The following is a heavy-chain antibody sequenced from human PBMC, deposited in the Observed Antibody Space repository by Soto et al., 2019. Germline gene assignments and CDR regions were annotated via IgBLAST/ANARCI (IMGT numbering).Heavy chain of an antibody. CDR1: GYTFTSYG. J-gene: IGHJ6*03. CDR3: ARAEVVVAATLKLGYRGYYYYYMDV. V-gene: IGHV1-18*01. Sequence: GASVKVSCKASGYTFTSYGISWVRQAPGQGLEWMGWISAYNGNTNYAQKLQGRVTMTTDTSTSTAYMELRSLRSDDTAVYYCARAEVVVAATLKLGYRGYYYYYMDVWGKGTTVTVSS. CDR2: ISAYNGNT. D-gene: IGHD2-15*01.